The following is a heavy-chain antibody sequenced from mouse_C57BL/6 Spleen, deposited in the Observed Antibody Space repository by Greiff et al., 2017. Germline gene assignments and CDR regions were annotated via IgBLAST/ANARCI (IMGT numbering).Heavy chain of an antibody. CDR3: AILLPQGDYAMDY. Sequence: QVQLQQPGAELVRPGSSVKLSCKASGYTFTSYWLDWVKQRPGQGLEWIGNIYPSDSETHYNQKFKDKATLTVDKSSSTAYMPLSSLTSEDSAVYYCAILLPQGDYAMDYWGQGTSVTVSS. D-gene: IGHD2-12*01. CDR2: IYPSDSET. J-gene: IGHJ4*01. V-gene: IGHV1-61*01. CDR1: GYTFTSYW.